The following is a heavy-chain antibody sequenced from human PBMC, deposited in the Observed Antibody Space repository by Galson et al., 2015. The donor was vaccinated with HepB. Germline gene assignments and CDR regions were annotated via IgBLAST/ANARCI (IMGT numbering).Heavy chain of an antibody. J-gene: IGHJ4*02. V-gene: IGHV3-23*01. CDR1: GFTFSSYA. Sequence: SLRLSCAGSGFTFSSYAMNWVRQAPGKGLEWVSSISTNGATTNYADSVKGRFTISRDNSRSTLYLEMNSLRDDDTAVYYCPKDMVGGAIVVLCVQWGQGTLVTVSS. CDR2: ISTNGATT. D-gene: IGHD3-22*01. CDR3: PKDMVGGAIVVLCVQ.